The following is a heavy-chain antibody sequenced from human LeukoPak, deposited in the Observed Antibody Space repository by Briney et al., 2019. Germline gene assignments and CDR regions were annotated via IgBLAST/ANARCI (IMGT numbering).Heavy chain of an antibody. Sequence: PSETLSLTCAVYGGSFSGDYWSWIRQPPGKGLEWIGEINHSGSTNYNPSLKSRVTISVDTSKNQFSLKLSSVTAADTAVYYCARAAYGALDYWGQGTLVTVSS. CDR1: GGSFSGDY. D-gene: IGHD4-17*01. CDR2: INHSGST. V-gene: IGHV4-34*01. J-gene: IGHJ4*02. CDR3: ARAAYGALDY.